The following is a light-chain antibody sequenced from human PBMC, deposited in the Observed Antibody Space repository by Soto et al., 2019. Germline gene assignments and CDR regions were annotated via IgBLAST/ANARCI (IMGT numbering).Light chain of an antibody. CDR3: QQYDTRPTMT. J-gene: IGKJ5*01. Sequence: IQLTQSPSSLSASVGESVTITCRASQDIDNYLNWYQHRPGEAPKLLIYAASYLETGVPARFSGSGSGTDFSFTITSLQPEDSATYYCQQYDTRPTMTFGRGTRLDI. CDR2: AAS. V-gene: IGKV1-33*01. CDR1: QDIDNY.